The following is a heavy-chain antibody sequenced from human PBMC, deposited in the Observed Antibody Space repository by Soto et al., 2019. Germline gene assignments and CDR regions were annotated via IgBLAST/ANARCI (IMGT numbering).Heavy chain of an antibody. Sequence: SETLSLTCTVSGGSISSNYWSWIRQTPGKGLEWIGDFFYSGTTTYNPSLKSRVIISADTSKNQLSLEVTSVTAADTAMYYCASNTHDFLHYFDYWGQGIRVTVSS. CDR2: FFYSGTT. CDR3: ASNTHDFLHYFDY. CDR1: GGSISSNY. J-gene: IGHJ4*02. V-gene: IGHV4-59*01. D-gene: IGHD3-16*01.